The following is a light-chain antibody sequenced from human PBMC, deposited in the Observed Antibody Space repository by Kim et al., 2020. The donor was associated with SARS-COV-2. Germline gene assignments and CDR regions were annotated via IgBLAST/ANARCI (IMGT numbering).Light chain of an antibody. CDR2: DND. Sequence: KVTISCSGSDSNIGNNYVSWYRQLPGTAPKLLIYDNDKRPSGIPDRFSGSKSGTSATLGITGLQTGDEADYYCVTWDFSLSGGWVFGRGTKLTVL. CDR3: VTWDFSLSGGWV. CDR1: DSNIGNNY. V-gene: IGLV1-51*01. J-gene: IGLJ3*02.